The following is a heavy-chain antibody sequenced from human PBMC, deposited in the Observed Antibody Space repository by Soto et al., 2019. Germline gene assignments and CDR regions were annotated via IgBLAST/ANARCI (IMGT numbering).Heavy chain of an antibody. Sequence: PGGSLRLSCAASGFTFSTYEMNWVRQAPGKGLEWLAYISSRGSTIYYADSVKGRFTISRDNATNSLYLQMNSLRAEDTAVYYCAVTMIMVVGFDYWGQGTLVTVSS. J-gene: IGHJ4*02. V-gene: IGHV3-48*03. CDR3: AVTMIMVVGFDY. CDR2: ISSRGSTI. D-gene: IGHD3-22*01. CDR1: GFTFSTYE.